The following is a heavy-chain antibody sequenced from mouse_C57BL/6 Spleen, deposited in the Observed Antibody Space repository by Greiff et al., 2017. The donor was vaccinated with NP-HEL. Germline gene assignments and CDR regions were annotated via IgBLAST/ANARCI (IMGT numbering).Heavy chain of an antibody. J-gene: IGHJ1*03. CDR1: GYSFTDYN. Sequence: VQLQQSGPELVKPGASVKISCKASGYSFTDYNMNWVKQSNGKSLEWIGVINPNYGTTSYNQKFKGKATLTVDHSASPAYMQLYSLTSEDSAGYYCARDDGTRSSYGYFEVRGTGTTGTLAS. CDR2: INPNYGTT. CDR3: ARDDGTRSSYGYFEV. V-gene: IGHV1-39*01. D-gene: IGHD1-1*01.